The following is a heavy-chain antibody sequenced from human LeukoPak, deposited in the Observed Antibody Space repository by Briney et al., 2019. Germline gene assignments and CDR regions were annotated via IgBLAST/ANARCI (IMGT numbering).Heavy chain of an antibody. D-gene: IGHD3-9*01. V-gene: IGHV1-8*01. CDR3: ARSRSLTGFVRNWFDP. J-gene: IGHJ5*02. Sequence: ASVKVPCKASGYTFTSYDINWVRQATGQGLEWMGWMNPNSGNTGYAQKFQGRVTMTRNTSISTAYMELSSLRSEDTAVYYCARSRSLTGFVRNWFDPWGQGTLVTVSS. CDR1: GYTFTSYD. CDR2: MNPNSGNT.